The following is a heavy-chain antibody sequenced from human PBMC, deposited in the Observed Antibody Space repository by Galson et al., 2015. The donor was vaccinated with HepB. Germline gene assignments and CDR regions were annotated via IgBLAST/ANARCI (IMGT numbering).Heavy chain of an antibody. Sequence: TLSLTCTASGGSINIGLYYWRWIRQHAGKGLAWIGRISGSGSTYYTPTLKSRITRSVDTSKNQLPMNLRSVTAADMAMYSYARTRHDINGWGARVTWFDPWGQGTLVIVSS. D-gene: IGHD3-22*01. CDR2: ISGSGST. V-gene: IGHV4-61*02. CDR3: ARTRHDINGWGARVTWFDP. J-gene: IGHJ5*02. CDR1: GGSINIGLYY.